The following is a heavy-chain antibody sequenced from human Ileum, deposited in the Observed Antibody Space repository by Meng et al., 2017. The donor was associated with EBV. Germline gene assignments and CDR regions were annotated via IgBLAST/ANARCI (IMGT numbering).Heavy chain of an antibody. CDR2: VSYTGST. Sequence: QVHLQESCQGLAKPWDTLSLTCFVSNDSVTSHNYYWTWIRHPPGKGLEWIVYVSYTGSTNYNSSLKRRVTISVDTSKNQFSLKLTSVTAADTAVYYCARERGGGDRGIHWGQGALVTVSS. CDR3: ARERGGGDRGIH. CDR1: NDSVTSHNYY. V-gene: IGHV4-61*01. D-gene: IGHD2-21*02. J-gene: IGHJ4*02.